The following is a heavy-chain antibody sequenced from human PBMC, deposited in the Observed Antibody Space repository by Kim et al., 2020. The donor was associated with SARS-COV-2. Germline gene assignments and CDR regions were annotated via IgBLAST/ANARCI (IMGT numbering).Heavy chain of an antibody. D-gene: IGHD4-17*01. J-gene: IGHJ4*02. CDR2: ITSSGTTV. CDR1: GFTFENYE. CDR3: TREQTVTTFRGDY. V-gene: IGHV3-48*03. Sequence: GGFLRLSCAASGFTFENYEMNWVRQAPGKGLEWLSYITSSGTTVYYADSVKGRFTISRDNARNLLYLQMNSLTVEDTAVYYCTREQTVTTFRGDYWGQGTLVTVSS.